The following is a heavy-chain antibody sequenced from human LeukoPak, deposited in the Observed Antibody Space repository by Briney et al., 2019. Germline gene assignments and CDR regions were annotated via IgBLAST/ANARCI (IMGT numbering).Heavy chain of an antibody. CDR1: GFTFSDYY. CDR3: ARDVYYYGSGSYYYYYYYYMDV. J-gene: IGHJ6*03. D-gene: IGHD3-10*01. V-gene: IGHV3-11*01. Sequence: GGSLRLSCAASGFTFSDYYMSWIRQAPGKGLEWVSYISSSGSTIYYADSVKGRFTISRDNAKTSLYLQMNSLRAEDTAVYYCARDVYYYGSGSYYYYYYYYMDVWGKGTTVTISS. CDR2: ISSSGSTI.